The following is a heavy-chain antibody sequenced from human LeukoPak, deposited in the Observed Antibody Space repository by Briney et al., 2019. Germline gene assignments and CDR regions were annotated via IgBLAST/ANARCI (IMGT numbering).Heavy chain of an antibody. Sequence: GGSLRLSCAASGFTFSSYWMNWVRQAPGKGLEWVSSISSSSSYIYYADSVKGRFTISRDNAKNSLYLQMNSLRAEDTAVYYCARHMTPPGTRGFDYWGQGTLVTVSS. V-gene: IGHV3-21*04. CDR1: GFTFSSYW. CDR3: ARHMTPPGTRGFDY. D-gene: IGHD1/OR15-1a*01. CDR2: ISSSSSYI. J-gene: IGHJ4*02.